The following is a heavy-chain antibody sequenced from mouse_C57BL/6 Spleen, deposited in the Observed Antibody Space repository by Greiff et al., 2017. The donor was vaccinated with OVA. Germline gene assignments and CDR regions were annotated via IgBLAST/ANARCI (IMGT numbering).Heavy chain of an antibody. Sequence: VQLKESGAELVRPGASVTLSCKASGYTFTDYEMHWVKQTPVHGLEWIGAIDPETGGTAYNQKFKGKAILTADKSSSTAYMELRSLTSEDSAVYYCTKTGTDYYAMDYWGQGTSVTVSS. J-gene: IGHJ4*01. CDR1: GYTFTDYE. D-gene: IGHD4-1*01. CDR2: IDPETGGT. CDR3: TKTGTDYYAMDY. V-gene: IGHV1-15*01.